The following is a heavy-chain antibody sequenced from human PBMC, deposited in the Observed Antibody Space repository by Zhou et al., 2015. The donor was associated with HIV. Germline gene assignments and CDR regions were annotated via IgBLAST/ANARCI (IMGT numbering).Heavy chain of an antibody. D-gene: IGHD5-24*01. CDR1: GGSIRTFA. CDR2: IIPVFGKT. CDR3: ARERRDGSWGFDY. Sequence: QVQLVQSGAEVKRPGSSVKVSCKASGGSIRTFAISWVRQVPGQGLEWMGGIIPVFGKTDYSHNFQGRVSITADDSTNIVYLDLTSLRSEDTAVYYCARERRDGSWGFDYWGQGTLVTVSS. V-gene: IGHV1-69*12. J-gene: IGHJ4*02.